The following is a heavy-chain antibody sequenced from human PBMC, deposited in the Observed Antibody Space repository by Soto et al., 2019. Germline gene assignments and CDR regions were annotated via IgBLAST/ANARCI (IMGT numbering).Heavy chain of an antibody. D-gene: IGHD5-18*01. CDR1: GSTFTSYY. J-gene: IGHJ6*02. CDR3: AREPGLQLWVRLEAGMDV. V-gene: IGHV1-46*01. CDR2: INPSGGST. Sequence: QVQLVQSGAEVKKPGASVKVSCKASGSTFTSYYMHWVRQAQGQGLEWMGIINPSGGSTSYAQKFQRRVSMTRETYTSTVYMELSSLRSEDTAVYYCAREPGLQLWVRLEAGMDVWGQGTTFTVSS.